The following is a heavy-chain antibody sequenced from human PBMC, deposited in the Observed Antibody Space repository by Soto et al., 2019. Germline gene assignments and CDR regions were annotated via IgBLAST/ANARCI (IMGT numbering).Heavy chain of an antibody. J-gene: IGHJ5*01. Sequence: SETLSLTCTVSGGSVSSGSYYWSWIRQPPGKGLEWIGYIYYSGSTNYNPSLKSRVTISVDTSKNQFSLKLSSVTAADTAVYYCSRGARSGWQFDWLDSWGQGTLVTVSS. V-gene: IGHV4-61*01. CDR1: GGSVSSGSYY. D-gene: IGHD6-19*01. CDR3: SRGARSGWQFDWLDS. CDR2: IYYSGST.